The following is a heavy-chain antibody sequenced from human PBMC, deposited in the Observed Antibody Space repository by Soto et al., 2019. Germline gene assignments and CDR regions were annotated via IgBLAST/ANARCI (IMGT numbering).Heavy chain of an antibody. V-gene: IGHV4-39*01. CDR3: AIYDSSGSRGFQH. Sequence: LSETLSLTCTVSGGSISSSSYYWGWIRQPPGKGLEWIGSIYYSGSTYYNPSLKSRVTISVDTSKNQFSLKLSSVTAADTAVYYCAIYDSSGSRGFQHWGQGTLVTVSS. J-gene: IGHJ1*01. D-gene: IGHD3-22*01. CDR1: GGSISSSSYY. CDR2: IYYSGST.